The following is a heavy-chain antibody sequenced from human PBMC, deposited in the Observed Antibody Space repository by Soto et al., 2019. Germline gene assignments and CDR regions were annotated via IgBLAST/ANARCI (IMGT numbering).Heavy chain of an antibody. CDR2: ISPNNGNT. V-gene: IGHV1-18*01. CDR3: ARDWARFSTLVPGQGGY. Sequence: QVQLVQSGAEVKKPGASVKVSCKASGYPFTNYGISWVRQAPGQGLEWMGWISPNNGNTNYVQKVQGRVTMTTDTSTSTAYMELRSLRSDDTAVYYCARDWARFSTLVPGQGGYWGQGTPVTVSS. D-gene: IGHD6-13*01. J-gene: IGHJ4*02. CDR1: GYPFTNYG.